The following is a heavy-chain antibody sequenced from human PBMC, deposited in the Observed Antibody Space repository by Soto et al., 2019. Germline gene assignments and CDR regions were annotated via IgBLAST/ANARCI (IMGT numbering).Heavy chain of an antibody. J-gene: IGHJ4*02. V-gene: IGHV3-48*02. CDR2: ISPSGGDI. CDR3: ARGATAVTTVGDY. CDR1: GFKFSSYN. Sequence: VQLVESGGGLVQPGGSLRLSCAASGFKFSSYNMKWVRQAPGKGVEWLSYISPSGGDIYSADSVKGRFTNSRDNAKNLLYLEMNRLRDEDAAMYYCARGATAVTTVGDYWGQGTLVTVSS. D-gene: IGHD4-17*01.